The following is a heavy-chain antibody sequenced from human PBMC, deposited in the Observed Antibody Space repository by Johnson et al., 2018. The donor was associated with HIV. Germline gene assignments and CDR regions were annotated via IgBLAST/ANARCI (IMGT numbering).Heavy chain of an antibody. CDR1: GFTFNSYA. D-gene: IGHD3-22*01. V-gene: IGHV3-43D*03. J-gene: IGHJ3*02. CDR3: AKDSFFYDSAFDI. CDR2: ISWAGGST. Sequence: VQLVESGGGLVQPGGSLRLSCAASGFTFNSYAMHWVRQAPGKGLEWVSLISWAGGSTYYADSVKGRFTITRDNSKNSLYLQMNSLRAEDTAVYYCAKDSFFYDSAFDIWGQGTMVTVSS.